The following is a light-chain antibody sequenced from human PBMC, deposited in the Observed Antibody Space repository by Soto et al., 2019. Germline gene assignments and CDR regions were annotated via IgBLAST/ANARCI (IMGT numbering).Light chain of an antibody. V-gene: IGLV2-8*01. CDR1: SRDVGGYNY. CDR2: EVS. Sequence: SVLTHPPSASGSPGQSVTISCTGTSRDVGGYNYVSWYQQHPGKAPKLIISEVSKRPSGVPDRFSGSKSGNTASLSVSGLQADDEADYYCSSYAGSNNLVFGGGTKVTVL. J-gene: IGLJ3*02. CDR3: SSYAGSNNLV.